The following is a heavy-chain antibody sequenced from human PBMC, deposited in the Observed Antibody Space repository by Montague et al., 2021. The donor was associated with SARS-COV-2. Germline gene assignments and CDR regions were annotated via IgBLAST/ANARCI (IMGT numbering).Heavy chain of an antibody. J-gene: IGHJ4*02. Sequence: SETLSLTCAVYGGSLSGDHWSWIRQPPGKGLEWIGEVNHSGHTXXXVSXXXRVTMSVDTSKSQFSLKVRSVTAADTAAYYCARGPVGVAARLRYYFDQWGQGTLVTVSS. CDR3: ARGPVGVAARLRYYFDQ. V-gene: IGHV4-34*01. D-gene: IGHD6-6*01. CDR2: VNHSGHT. CDR1: GGSLSGDH.